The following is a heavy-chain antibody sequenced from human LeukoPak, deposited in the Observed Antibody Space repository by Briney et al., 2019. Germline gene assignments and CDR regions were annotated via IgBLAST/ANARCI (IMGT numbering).Heavy chain of an antibody. V-gene: IGHV4-59*11. CDR2: LFDSVRT. Sequence: SETLSLTCTVSGGSITSHYWSWVRQPPGKGLEWIAYLFDSVRTKDNPSLKSRLTLSADTSKNQFSLRLNSVTAADTAVYYCATIRRGSIFEYFDFWGQGIKVTVSS. J-gene: IGHJ4*01. D-gene: IGHD3-3*02. CDR1: GGSITSHY. CDR3: ATIRRGSIFEYFDF.